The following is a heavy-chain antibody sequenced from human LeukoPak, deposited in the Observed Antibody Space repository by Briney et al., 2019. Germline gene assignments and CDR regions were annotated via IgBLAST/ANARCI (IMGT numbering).Heavy chain of an antibody. CDR2: ISSSSSTI. D-gene: IGHD2-21*01. V-gene: IGHV3-48*01. J-gene: IGHJ4*02. CDR1: GFTFSSYA. CDR3: ARDPRLGYFDY. Sequence: GGSLRLSCAASGFTFSSYAMSWVRQAPGKGLEWVSYISSSSSTIYYADSVKGRFTISRDNAKNSLYLQMNSLRAEDTAVYYCARDPRLGYFDYWGQGTLVTVSS.